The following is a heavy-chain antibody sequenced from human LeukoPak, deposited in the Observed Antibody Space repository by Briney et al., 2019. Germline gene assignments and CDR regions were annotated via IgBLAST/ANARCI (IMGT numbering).Heavy chain of an antibody. CDR1: GYTFTNNF. D-gene: IGHD6-13*01. Sequence: EESLKISCKGSGYTFTNNFITWVRQLPGKGLEWLGRIDPSNSHTDYSPSFQGHVTISADKSINTAYLQWETLKASDTAMYYCARLPVAAGGMDFDFWGQGTLVTVSS. CDR3: ARLPVAAGGMDFDF. J-gene: IGHJ4*02. V-gene: IGHV5-10-1*01. CDR2: IDPSNSHT.